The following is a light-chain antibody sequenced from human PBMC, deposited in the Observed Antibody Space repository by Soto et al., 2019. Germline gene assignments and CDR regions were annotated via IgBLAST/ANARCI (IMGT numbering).Light chain of an antibody. CDR3: QQYNSYWT. CDR2: KAS. CDR1: QSISSW. V-gene: IGKV1-5*03. J-gene: IGKJ1*01. Sequence: DIQMTQSPSTLSASVGDRVTITCRASQSISSWLAWYQQKPGKAPKLLIYKASSLESGVPSRFSGSGSGTEFTLTISSLQPDDFATYSCQQYNSYWTFGQGTKVEIK.